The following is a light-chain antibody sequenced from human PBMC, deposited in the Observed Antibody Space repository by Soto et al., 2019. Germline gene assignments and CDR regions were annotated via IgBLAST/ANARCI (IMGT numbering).Light chain of an antibody. V-gene: IGKV3-11*01. J-gene: IGKJ4*01. Sequence: EIVLTQSPATLSLSPGERATLSCRASQSVSSSLAWYQQKPGQAPRLLISDASNRATGIPARFSGSGSGTDFTLTISSLEPEDFAVYYCQQRGNWPLTFGGGTKVEIK. CDR2: DAS. CDR1: QSVSSS. CDR3: QQRGNWPLT.